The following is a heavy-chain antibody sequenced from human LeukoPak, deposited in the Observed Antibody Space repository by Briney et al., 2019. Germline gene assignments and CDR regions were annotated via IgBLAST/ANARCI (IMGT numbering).Heavy chain of an antibody. CDR3: ASPRKYSSGWYDY. CDR1: GYSFTSYW. CDR2: IYSGDSDT. V-gene: IGHV5-51*01. D-gene: IGHD6-19*01. J-gene: IGHJ4*02. Sequence: GESLKISCKGSGYSFTSYWIGWVRQMPGKGLEWMGIIYSGDSDTRYSPSFQGQVTISADKSISTACLQWSSLKASDTAMYYCASPRKYSSGWYDYWGQGTLVTVSS.